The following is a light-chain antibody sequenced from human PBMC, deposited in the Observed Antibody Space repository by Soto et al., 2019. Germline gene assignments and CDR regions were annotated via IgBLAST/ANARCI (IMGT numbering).Light chain of an antibody. CDR1: QSVSGSY. CDR2: HPS. V-gene: IGKV3-20*01. J-gene: IGKJ4*01. Sequence: EIVLTQSPGTLSLSPGERATLSCRASQSVSGSYIALYQQKPGQAPRLLIYHPSPRATGIPDRFSGSGSGTDFTLTISRLEPEDVAVYYCQQYGNSPLTFGGGTKFEIK. CDR3: QQYGNSPLT.